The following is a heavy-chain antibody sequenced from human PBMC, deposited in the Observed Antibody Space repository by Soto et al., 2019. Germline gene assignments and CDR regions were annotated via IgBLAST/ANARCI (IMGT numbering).Heavy chain of an antibody. V-gene: IGHV1-2*02. J-gene: IGHJ6*02. D-gene: IGHD2-8*01. CDR2: INPNSGGT. Sequence: QVQLVQSGAEVKKPGASVKVSCKASGYTFTTYAMHWVRQAPGQRLEWMGWINPNSGGTNYAQKFQGRVTMTRDTSISTAYMELSRLRSDDTAVYYCARADIVLMVYATFYGMDVWGQGTTVTVSS. CDR1: GYTFTTYA. CDR3: ARADIVLMVYATFYGMDV.